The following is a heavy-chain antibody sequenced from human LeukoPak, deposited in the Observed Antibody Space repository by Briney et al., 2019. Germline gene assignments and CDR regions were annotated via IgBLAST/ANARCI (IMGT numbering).Heavy chain of an antibody. D-gene: IGHD3-22*01. CDR1: RGTFSSYA. CDR3: ARDVGYYYDSSGYQSLGY. J-gene: IGHJ4*02. V-gene: IGHV1-69*04. CDR2: IIPILGIA. Sequence: GASVTVSCKASRGTFSSYAISWVRQAPGQGLEWMGRIIPILGIANYAQKFQGRVTITADKSTSTAYMELSSLRSEGTAVYYCARDVGYYYDSSGYQSLGYWGQGTLVTVSS.